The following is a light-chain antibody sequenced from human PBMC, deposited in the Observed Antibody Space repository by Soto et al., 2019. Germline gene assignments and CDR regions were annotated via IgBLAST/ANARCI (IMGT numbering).Light chain of an antibody. Sequence: EIVMTQSPATLSLSPGERAALSCRASQSINSELAWYQQKPGQPPRLLIYGASTRATGAPARFTGSESGSKFTHTIGGLQSEDFAVYYCQQGHNWPLTFGQGTRLEI. CDR2: GAS. CDR3: QQGHNWPLT. J-gene: IGKJ2*01. CDR1: QSINSE. V-gene: IGKV3-15*01.